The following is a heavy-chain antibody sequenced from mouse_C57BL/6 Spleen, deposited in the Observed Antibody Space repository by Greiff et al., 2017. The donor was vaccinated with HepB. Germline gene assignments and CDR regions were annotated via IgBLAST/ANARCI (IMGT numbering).Heavy chain of an antibody. CDR3: ARRGNYGSSPSWFAY. V-gene: IGHV1-9*01. CDR2: ILPGSGST. Sequence: QVQLQQSGAELMKPGASVKLSCKATGYTFTGYWIEWVKQRPGHGLEWIGEILPGSGSTNYNEKFKGKATFTADTSSNTAYMQLSSLTTEDSAIYYCARRGNYGSSPSWFAYWGQGTLVTVSA. J-gene: IGHJ3*01. CDR1: GYTFTGYW. D-gene: IGHD1-1*01.